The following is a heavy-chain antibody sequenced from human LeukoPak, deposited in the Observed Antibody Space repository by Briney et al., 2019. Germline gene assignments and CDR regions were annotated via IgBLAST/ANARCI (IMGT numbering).Heavy chain of an antibody. CDR2: ISGSGGRT. CDR3: AKTALAVAGIVPVESELDY. CDR1: GFIFSSYA. V-gene: IGHV3-23*01. J-gene: IGHJ4*02. D-gene: IGHD6-19*01. Sequence: GGSLRLSCAASGFIFSSYAMSWVRLAPGKGLEWISVISGSGGRTDYADSVKGRFTISRDNSENTLYLQMNSLRAEDTAVYYCAKTALAVAGIVPVESELDYWGQGTLVTASS.